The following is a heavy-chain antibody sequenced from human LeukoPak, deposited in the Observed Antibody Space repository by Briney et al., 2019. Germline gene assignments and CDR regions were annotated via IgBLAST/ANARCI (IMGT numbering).Heavy chain of an antibody. D-gene: IGHD5-18*01. CDR1: GYTFIRNG. Sequence: ASVKVSCKASGYTFIRNGISWVRQAPGQGLEWMGWISAYNGNTNYAQKLQGRVTMTTDTSTSTAYMELSSLRSEDTAVYYCATDLGLGTAMAHAFDIWGQGTMVTVSS. CDR2: ISAYNGNT. CDR3: ATDLGLGTAMAHAFDI. J-gene: IGHJ3*02. V-gene: IGHV1-18*01.